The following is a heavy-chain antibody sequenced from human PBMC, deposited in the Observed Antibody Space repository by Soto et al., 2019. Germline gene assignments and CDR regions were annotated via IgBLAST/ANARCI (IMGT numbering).Heavy chain of an antibody. Sequence: EVQLVESGGGLVKPGGSLRLSCAASGFTFSSYSMTWGREALGKGLEWVSSISSSSGYIYYADSVKGRFTIPRDNGKNSLSLPINSLRNEDTAVYYSARVGHYYCYYMDVWGKGTTFTVSS. CDR1: GFTFSSYS. V-gene: IGHV3-21*01. CDR3: ARVGHYYCYYMDV. CDR2: ISSSSGYI. J-gene: IGHJ6*03.